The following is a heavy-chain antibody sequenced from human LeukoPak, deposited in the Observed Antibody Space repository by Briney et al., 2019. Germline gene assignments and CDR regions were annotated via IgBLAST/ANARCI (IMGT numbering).Heavy chain of an antibody. CDR1: GFTVSSNY. V-gene: IGHV3-53*01. Sequence: GGSLRLSCAASGFTVSSNYMSWVRQAPGKGLEWVSVIYSGGSTYYADPVKGRFTISRDNSKNTLYLQMNSLRAEDTAVYYCARGGYSSPTFDYWGQGTLVTVSS. CDR3: ARGGYSSPTFDY. CDR2: IYSGGST. D-gene: IGHD6-13*01. J-gene: IGHJ4*02.